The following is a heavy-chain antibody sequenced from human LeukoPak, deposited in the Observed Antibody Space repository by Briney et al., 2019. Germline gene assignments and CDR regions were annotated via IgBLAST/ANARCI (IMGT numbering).Heavy chain of an antibody. CDR2: TSGTSGRT. J-gene: IGHJ6*04. V-gene: IGHV3-23*01. CDR1: GFTFSSYA. D-gene: IGHD3-3*01. Sequence: GGSLRLSCAASGFTFSSYAMSWVRQAPGKGLEWVSATSGTSGRTYYADSVKGRFTISRDNSKNTLYLQMNSLRAEDTAVYYCAKGRFNLDVWGKGTTVTVSS. CDR3: AKGRFNLDV.